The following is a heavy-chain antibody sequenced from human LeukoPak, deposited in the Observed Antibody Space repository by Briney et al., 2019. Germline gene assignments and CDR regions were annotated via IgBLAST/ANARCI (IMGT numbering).Heavy chain of an antibody. D-gene: IGHD6-13*01. CDR2: IYYSGST. CDR1: GGPISSGGYY. CDR3: ARDATYSSSWYGYYYGMDV. Sequence: PSGPLSLTCIVSGGPISSGGYYWSCIPHHPGKALEWMGYIYYSGSTYYNPSLKSRVTISVDTSKNQFSLKLSSVTAADTAVYYCARDATYSSSWYGYYYGMDVWGQGTTVTVSS. J-gene: IGHJ6*02. V-gene: IGHV4-31*03.